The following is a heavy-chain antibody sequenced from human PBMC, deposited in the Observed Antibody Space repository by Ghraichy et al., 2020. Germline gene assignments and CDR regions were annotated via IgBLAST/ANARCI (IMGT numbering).Heavy chain of an antibody. D-gene: IGHD2-8*01. V-gene: IGHV4-34*01. Sequence: SETLSLTCAVYGGSFSGYFWSWIRQPPGKGLEWIGEINGGGSTNYNPSLKSRVSISVDTSKNQFSLSLASVTAAATAVYYCTRGKGVAIWGQGTTVTVSS. CDR1: GGSFSGYF. CDR3: TRGKGVAI. J-gene: IGHJ3*02. CDR2: INGGGST.